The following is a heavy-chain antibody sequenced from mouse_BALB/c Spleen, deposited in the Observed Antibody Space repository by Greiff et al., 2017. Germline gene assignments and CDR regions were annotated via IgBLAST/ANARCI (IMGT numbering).Heavy chain of an antibody. J-gene: IGHJ4*01. Sequence: EVQLVESGGGLVQPGGSRKLSCAASGFTFSDYGMAWVRQAPGKGPEWVAFISNLAYSIYYADTVTGRFTISRENAKNTLYLEMSSLRSEDSAMYYCARDRGNGNPRAMDYWGQGTSVTVSS. V-gene: IGHV5-15*02. D-gene: IGHD2-1*01. CDR1: GFTFSDYG. CDR2: ISNLAYSI. CDR3: ARDRGNGNPRAMDY.